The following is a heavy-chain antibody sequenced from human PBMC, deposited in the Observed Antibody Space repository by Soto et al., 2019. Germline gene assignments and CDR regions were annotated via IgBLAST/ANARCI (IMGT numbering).Heavy chain of an antibody. CDR2: ISYDGTNK. J-gene: IGHJ6*02. D-gene: IGHD3-10*01. CDR3: VKDNGELKWFGESPPKVRYGLDV. CDR1: GFTFNSYG. V-gene: IGHV3-30*18. Sequence: QMLLVESGGGVVQPGRSLRLSCAASGFTFNSYGIHWVRQAPGKGLQWVALISYDGTNKFYLDSVKGRFTISRDNSKNILYLQMNSLRAEDTAVYYCVKDNGELKWFGESPPKVRYGLDVWGQGTTVTVSS.